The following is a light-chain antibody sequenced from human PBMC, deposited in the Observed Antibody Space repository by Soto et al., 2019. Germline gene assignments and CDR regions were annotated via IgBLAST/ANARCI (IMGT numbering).Light chain of an antibody. J-gene: IGKJ4*01. CDR1: QSVSSSF. Sequence: EIVLTQSPDTLSLSPGERATLSCRASQSVSSSFLAWYHQKPGPAPRLLIYRASIRATVIPYRFTGSGSGTDFTLTISRLEPEDFAAYYCQQYESSPFTFGGGTKVEIK. CDR3: QQYESSPFT. CDR2: RAS. V-gene: IGKV3-20*01.